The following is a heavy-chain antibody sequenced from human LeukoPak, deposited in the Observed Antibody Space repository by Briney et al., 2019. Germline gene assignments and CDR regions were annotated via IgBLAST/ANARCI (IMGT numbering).Heavy chain of an antibody. Sequence: GGSLRLSCAASGFTVSSNYMSWVRQAPGKGLEWVSVIYSGGSGGSTYYADSVKGRFTISRDNSKNTLYLQMNSLSAEDTAVYYCATRGDYGDYWYYFDYWGQGTLVTVSS. V-gene: IGHV3-53*01. J-gene: IGHJ4*02. CDR1: GFTVSSNY. D-gene: IGHD4-17*01. CDR2: IYSGGSGGST. CDR3: ATRGDYGDYWYYFDY.